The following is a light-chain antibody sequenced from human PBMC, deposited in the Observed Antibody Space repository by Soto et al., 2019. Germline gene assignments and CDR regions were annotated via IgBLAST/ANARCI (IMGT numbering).Light chain of an antibody. Sequence: EIVMTQSPATLSVSPGERATLSCRASQSVSSKLAWYQQKPGQTPKVLIYRASSRATGIPDRFSGSGSGTDFTLTISRLEPEDFAVYYCQQYGSSPLTFGGGTKVEIK. J-gene: IGKJ4*01. V-gene: IGKV3-20*01. CDR3: QQYGSSPLT. CDR1: QSVSSK. CDR2: RAS.